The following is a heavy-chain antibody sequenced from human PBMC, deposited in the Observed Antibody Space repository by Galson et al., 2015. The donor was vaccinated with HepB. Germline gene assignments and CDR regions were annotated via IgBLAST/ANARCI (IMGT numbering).Heavy chain of an antibody. D-gene: IGHD3-16*01. CDR1: GYSFNNDW. Sequence: QSGAEVKKPGESLKISCKGSGYSFNNDWIGWVRQMPGKGLEWMGIIYPGDSDTRYSPSFQGQVTMSVDKSIRTVYVQWNTLKASDTAMYYCARRGGNMGAGMGSLYAFDLWGQGTIVIVSS. CDR3: ARRGGNMGAGMGSLYAFDL. CDR2: IYPGDSDT. J-gene: IGHJ3*01. V-gene: IGHV5-51*01.